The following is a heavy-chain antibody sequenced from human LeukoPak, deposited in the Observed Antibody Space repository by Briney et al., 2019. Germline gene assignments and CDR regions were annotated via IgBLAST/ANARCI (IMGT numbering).Heavy chain of an antibody. Sequence: PSETLSLTCTVSGGSVSSGSYYWSWIRQPPGKGLEWIGYIYYSGSTNYNPSLKSRVTISVDTSKNQFSLKLSSVTAADTAVYYCARGGTVSSYDMDVWGQGTTVTVSS. D-gene: IGHD4-11*01. CDR2: IYYSGST. CDR3: ARGGTVSSYDMDV. J-gene: IGHJ6*02. CDR1: GGSVSSGSYY. V-gene: IGHV4-61*01.